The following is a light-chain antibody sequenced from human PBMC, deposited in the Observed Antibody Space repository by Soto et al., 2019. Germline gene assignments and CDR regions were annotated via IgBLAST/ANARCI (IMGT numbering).Light chain of an antibody. J-gene: IGKJ4*01. CDR2: GAS. CDR1: RGISNY. V-gene: IGKV1-27*01. CDR3: QKYTSAPLT. Sequence: DIEMNQSPSSLSASVGDRVTITCRASRGISNYLAWYQQKPGRVPQVLIYGASTLQSGVPSRFSGSGSGTYFTLTISNLQPEDVATYYCQKYTSAPLTFGGGTRVDI.